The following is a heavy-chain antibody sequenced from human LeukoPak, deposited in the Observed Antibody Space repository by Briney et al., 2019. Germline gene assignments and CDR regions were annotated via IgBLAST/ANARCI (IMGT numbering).Heavy chain of an antibody. J-gene: IGHJ4*02. D-gene: IGHD6-6*01. CDR3: ARDATDSGSSGNEALDY. CDR2: IWYDGSNK. Sequence: GGSLRLSCAASGFTFSGYGMHWVRQAPGKGLEWLAIIWYDGSNKYYADSVKGRFTFSRDNSKSTLYLHMNSLRAEDTAVYYCARDATDSGSSGNEALDYWGQGTLVTVSS. CDR1: GFTFSGYG. V-gene: IGHV3-33*01.